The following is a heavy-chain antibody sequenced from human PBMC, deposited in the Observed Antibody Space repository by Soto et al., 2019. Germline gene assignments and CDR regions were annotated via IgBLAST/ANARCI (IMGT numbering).Heavy chain of an antibody. Sequence: GGSLRLCCAASGFTFSSYAMHWVRQAPGKGLEWVAVISYDGSNKYYADSVKGRFTISRDNSKNTLYLQMNSLRAEDTAVYYCARGTTIFGVVINYYFDYWGQGTLVTVSS. V-gene: IGHV3-30-3*01. J-gene: IGHJ4*02. CDR3: ARGTTIFGVVINYYFDY. CDR2: ISYDGSNK. CDR1: GFTFSSYA. D-gene: IGHD3-3*01.